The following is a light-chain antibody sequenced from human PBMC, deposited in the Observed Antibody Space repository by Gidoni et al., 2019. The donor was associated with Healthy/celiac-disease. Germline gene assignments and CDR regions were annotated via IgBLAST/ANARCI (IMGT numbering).Light chain of an antibody. CDR1: QSISSY. J-gene: IGKJ2*01. CDR2: AAS. V-gene: IGKV1-39*01. CDR3: QQSYSTPYT. Sequence: DIQITQSPFSLSASVGDRVTITCRASQSISSYLNWYQQKPGKAPKLLIYAASSLQSGVPSRFSGSGSGTDITLTSSSLQPEYFATYYCQQSYSTPYTFGQEAKLGIK.